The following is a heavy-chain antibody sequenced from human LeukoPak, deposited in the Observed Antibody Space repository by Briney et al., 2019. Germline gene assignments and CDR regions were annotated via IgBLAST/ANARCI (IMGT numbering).Heavy chain of an antibody. V-gene: IGHV3-23*01. CDR2: ISGSGDST. J-gene: IGHJ4*02. CDR3: AKDGGQGADY. CDR1: GFTFGIYA. Sequence: GGSLRLSCAASGFTFGIYAMSWVRQAPGKGLEWVSAISGSGDSTYYADSLKGRFTISRDNSKNTLYLQMNSLRAEDMAVYYCAKDGGQGADYWGQGTLVSVSS. D-gene: IGHD3-16*01.